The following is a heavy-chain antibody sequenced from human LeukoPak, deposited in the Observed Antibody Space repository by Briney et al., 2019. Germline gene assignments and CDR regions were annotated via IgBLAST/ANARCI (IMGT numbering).Heavy chain of an antibody. D-gene: IGHD3-22*01. J-gene: IGHJ4*02. Sequence: PSETLSLTCTVSGGSISSSSYYWGWIRQPPGKGLEWIGSIYYSGSTYYNPSLKSRVTISVDTSKNQFSLKLSSVTAADTAVYYCARHETHYDSSGLNDYWGQGTLVTVSS. CDR3: ARHETHYDSSGLNDY. V-gene: IGHV4-39*01. CDR1: GGSISSSSYY. CDR2: IYYSGST.